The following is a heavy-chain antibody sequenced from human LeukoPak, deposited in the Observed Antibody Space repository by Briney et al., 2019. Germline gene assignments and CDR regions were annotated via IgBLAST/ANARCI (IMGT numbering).Heavy chain of an antibody. V-gene: IGHV4-61*01. CDR2: IYYSGST. Sequence: SSETLSLTCTVSGGSVSSGSYYWSWIRQPPGKGLEWIGYIYYSGSTNYNPSLKSRVTISVDTSKNQFSLKLSSVTAADTAVYYCARGLVRGVIIPFDYWGQGTLVTVSS. CDR3: ARGLVRGVIIPFDY. J-gene: IGHJ4*02. CDR1: GGSVSSGSYY. D-gene: IGHD3-10*01.